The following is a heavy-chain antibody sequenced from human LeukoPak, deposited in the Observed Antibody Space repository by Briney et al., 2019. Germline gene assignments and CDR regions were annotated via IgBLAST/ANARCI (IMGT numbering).Heavy chain of an antibody. J-gene: IGHJ4*02. CDR3: ARVGGEWEHFDY. CDR1: RFTFSNYW. V-gene: IGHV3-7*01. CDR2: IKQDGSEK. D-gene: IGHD2-15*01. Sequence: GGSLRLSCAGSRFTFSNYWMSWVGQAPGKGLEWVANIKQDGSEKYYVDSVKGRFTISIDNAKNSLYLQMNSLRAEDTAVYYCARVGGEWEHFDYWGQGTLVTVSS.